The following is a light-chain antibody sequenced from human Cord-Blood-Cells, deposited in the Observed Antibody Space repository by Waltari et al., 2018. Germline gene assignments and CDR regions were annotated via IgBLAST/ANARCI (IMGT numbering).Light chain of an antibody. CDR2: EDN. Sequence: NFMLTQPHSVSESPGKTVNISCTRSRGSIASNYVHRYQQRPGSSPTTVIYEDNQRPSGVPDRFSGSIDSSSNSASLTIYGLKTEDEADYYCQSYDSSNQVFGGGTKLTVL. V-gene: IGLV6-57*01. J-gene: IGLJ3*02. CDR3: QSYDSSNQV. CDR1: RGSIASNY.